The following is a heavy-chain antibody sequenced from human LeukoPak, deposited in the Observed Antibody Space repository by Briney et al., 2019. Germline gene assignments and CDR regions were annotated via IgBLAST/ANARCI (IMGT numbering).Heavy chain of an antibody. V-gene: IGHV1-69*04. CDR2: IFPILGIA. J-gene: IGHJ4*02. CDR3: ARELLDPSGERSYYLYN. Sequence: SVKVSCKASGGTFSSYAISWVRQAPGQGLEWMGRIFPILGIANYAQKFQGRVTITADKSTSTAYMELSSLRSEDTAVYYCARELLDPSGERSYYLYNWGQGTLVTVSS. D-gene: IGHD1-26*01. CDR1: GGTFSSYA.